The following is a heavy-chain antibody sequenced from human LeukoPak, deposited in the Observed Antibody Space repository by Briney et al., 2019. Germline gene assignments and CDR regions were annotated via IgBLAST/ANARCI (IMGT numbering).Heavy chain of an antibody. D-gene: IGHD2-15*01. CDR2: IYPSDSGT. CDR3: ARHTASGYADY. J-gene: IGHJ4*02. Sequence: GESLKISCKTSGYSFTTYWIDWVRQMPGKGLELMGIIYPSDSGTTYSPSFQGQVTISVDKSINTAYLQWSSLKASDTAMYYCARHTASGYADYWGQGTLVTVSS. V-gene: IGHV5-51*01. CDR1: GYSFTTYW.